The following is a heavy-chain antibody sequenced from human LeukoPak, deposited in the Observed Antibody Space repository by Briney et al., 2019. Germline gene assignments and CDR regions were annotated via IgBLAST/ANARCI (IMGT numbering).Heavy chain of an antibody. D-gene: IGHD5-18*01. CDR3: AKGRGYNYGYIFGYFDY. Sequence: GGSLRLSCAASGFTFADYAMHWVRQTPGKGLEWVSGISWNSGNIDYADSEKGRFTISRDNAKNSLYLQMNSLRAKDTALYYCAKGRGYNYGYIFGYFDYWGQGTLVTVSS. CDR1: GFTFADYA. V-gene: IGHV3-9*01. CDR2: ISWNSGNI. J-gene: IGHJ4*02.